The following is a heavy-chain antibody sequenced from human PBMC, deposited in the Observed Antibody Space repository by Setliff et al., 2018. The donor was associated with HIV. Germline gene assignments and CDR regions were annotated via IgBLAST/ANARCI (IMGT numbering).Heavy chain of an antibody. D-gene: IGHD5-12*01. Sequence: GESLKISCLASGFTFKNYWMSWVRQAPGKGLEWVGNIKQDASEIYYVDSLKGRFTISRDNAKNSLYLQIDSLEVDDTAVYYCATEPKVALFYYWGQGALVTVSS. V-gene: IGHV3-7*01. CDR3: ATEPKVALFYY. J-gene: IGHJ4*02. CDR2: IKQDASEI. CDR1: GFTFKNYW.